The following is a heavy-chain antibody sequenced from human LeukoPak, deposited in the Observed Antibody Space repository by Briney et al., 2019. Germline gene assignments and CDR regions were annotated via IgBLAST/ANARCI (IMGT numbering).Heavy chain of an antibody. J-gene: IGHJ4*02. V-gene: IGHV1-18*01. CDR2: ISAYNGNT. CDR1: GYTFTSYG. D-gene: IGHD2-2*01. CDR3: AGDRSDIVVVPAAAPLDY. Sequence: GASVKVSCKASGYTFTSYGISWVRQAPGQGLEWMGWISAYNGNTNYAQKLQGRVTMTTDTSTSTAYMELRSLRSDDTAVYYCAGDRSDIVVVPAAAPLDYWGQGTLVTVSS.